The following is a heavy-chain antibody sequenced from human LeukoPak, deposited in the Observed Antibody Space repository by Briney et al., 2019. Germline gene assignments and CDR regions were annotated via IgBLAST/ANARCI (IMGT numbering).Heavy chain of an antibody. Sequence: GASVKVSCKASGYIFNDFDINWVRQAPGQGLEWMGWMSPVSGIGGSAQRFLGRVTLTRDTSISTAYMEVSSLRSDDTAFYYCARAPMGTAALYWGQGTLVTVSS. J-gene: IGHJ4*02. CDR2: MSPVSGIG. D-gene: IGHD2-2*01. CDR3: ARAPMGTAALY. V-gene: IGHV1-8*01. CDR1: GYIFNDFD.